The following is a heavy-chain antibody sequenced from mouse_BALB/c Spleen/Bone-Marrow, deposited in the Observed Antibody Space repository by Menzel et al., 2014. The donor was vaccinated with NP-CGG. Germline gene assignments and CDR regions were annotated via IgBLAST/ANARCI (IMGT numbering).Heavy chain of an antibody. D-gene: IGHD1-1*01. V-gene: IGHV4-1*02. Sequence: EVKLMESGGGLVQPGGSLKLSCAASGFDFSRYWMSWVRQAPGKGLEWIGEINPDSSTINYTPSLKDKFIISRDNAKNRLYLQMSKVRFEDTALYYCARLSYYGRFAYWGQGTLVTVAA. CDR3: ARLSYYGRFAY. CDR1: GFDFSRYW. J-gene: IGHJ3*01. CDR2: INPDSSTI.